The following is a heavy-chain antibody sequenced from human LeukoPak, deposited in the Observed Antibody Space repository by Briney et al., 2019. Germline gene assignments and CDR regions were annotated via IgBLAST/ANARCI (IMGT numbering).Heavy chain of an antibody. CDR1: GFTVSSNY. CDR2: IYSGGST. J-gene: IGHJ3*02. Sequence: GGSLRLSCAASGFTVSSNYMSWVRQAPGKGLEWVSVIYSGGSTDYADSVKGRSTISRDNSKNTLYLQMNSLRVEDMAVYYRARSSHYDILTGYSEEDAFDIWGQGTMVTVSS. V-gene: IGHV3-53*01. CDR3: ARSSHYDILTGYSEEDAFDI. D-gene: IGHD3-9*01.